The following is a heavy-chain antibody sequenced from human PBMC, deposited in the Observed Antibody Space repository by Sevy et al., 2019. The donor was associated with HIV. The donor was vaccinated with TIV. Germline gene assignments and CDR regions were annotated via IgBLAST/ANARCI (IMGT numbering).Heavy chain of an antibody. CDR3: TTGVRGRSGDDAFDI. CDR2: ISGSGGST. V-gene: IGHV3-23*01. Sequence: GGSLRLSCAASGFTFSSYAMSWVRQAPGKGLEWVSAISGSGGSTYYADSVKGPFTISRDNSKNTLYLQMNSLKTEHTAVYYCTTGVRGRSGDDAFDIWGQGTMVTVSS. D-gene: IGHD3-10*01. CDR1: GFTFSSYA. J-gene: IGHJ3*02.